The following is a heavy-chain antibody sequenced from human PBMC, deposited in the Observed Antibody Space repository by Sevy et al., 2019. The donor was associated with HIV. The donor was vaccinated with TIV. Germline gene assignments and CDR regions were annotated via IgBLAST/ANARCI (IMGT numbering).Heavy chain of an antibody. CDR2: INLDGSET. CDR3: ARLFYGSADY. D-gene: IGHD3-10*01. V-gene: IGHV3-7*01. Sequence: GGSLRLSCDASGFTFDMYWMQWVRQAPGKGLEWLATINLDGSETFYVDSVKGRFTISRHNPRKSVYLQMTSLSAEDTAVYYCARLFYGSADYWGQGTLVTVSS. CDR1: GFTFDMYW. J-gene: IGHJ4*02.